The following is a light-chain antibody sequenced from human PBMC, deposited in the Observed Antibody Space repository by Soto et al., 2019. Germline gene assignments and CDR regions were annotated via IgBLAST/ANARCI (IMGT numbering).Light chain of an antibody. V-gene: IGKV1-5*03. Sequence: DIQMTQSPSTLSASVGARVTITCRASQSISSWLAWYQQNPGKAPKLLIYKASTLKSGVPSRFSGSGYGTEVTLTISRLQPDDFATYYCQHYNSYSEAFGQATKVDIK. CDR2: KAS. CDR1: QSISSW. J-gene: IGKJ1*01. CDR3: QHYNSYSEA.